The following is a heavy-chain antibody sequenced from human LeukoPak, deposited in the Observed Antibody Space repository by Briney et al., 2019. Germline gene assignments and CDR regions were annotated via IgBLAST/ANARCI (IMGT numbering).Heavy chain of an antibody. CDR1: GFTFSNYE. J-gene: IGHJ5*02. CDR3: ASTNYYGSSGFSNWFDP. CDR2: ISSSGST. V-gene: IGHV3-48*03. D-gene: IGHD3-22*01. Sequence: GGSLRLSCAASGFTFSNYEMNWVRQAPGKGLEWVSYISSSGSTYYADSVKGRFTISRDNAKNSLYLQMNSLRAEDTAIYYCASTNYYGSSGFSNWFDPWGQGTLVTVSS.